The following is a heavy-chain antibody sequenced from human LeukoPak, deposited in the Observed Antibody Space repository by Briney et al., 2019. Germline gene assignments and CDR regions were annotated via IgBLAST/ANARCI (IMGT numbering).Heavy chain of an antibody. D-gene: IGHD6-13*01. V-gene: IGHV4-59*01. CDR1: GGSISSYY. CDR2: IYYSGST. CDR3: ARDEGGSSWYYFDY. Sequence: SETLSLTCTVSGGSISSYYWSWIRQPPGKGLEWIGYIYYSGSTNYNPSLKSRVTISVDKSKNQFSLELSSVTAADTAVYYCARDEGGSSWYYFDYWGQGTLVTVSS. J-gene: IGHJ4*02.